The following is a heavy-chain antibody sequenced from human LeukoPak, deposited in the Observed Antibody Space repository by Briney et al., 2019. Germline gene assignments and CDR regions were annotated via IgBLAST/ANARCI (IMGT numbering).Heavy chain of an antibody. CDR1: RCTFSSYT. J-gene: IGHJ4*02. CDR3: ARDGPYYDVLTGYPPFDY. D-gene: IGHD3-9*01. V-gene: IGHV3-30-3*01. Sequence: GGSLRLSCAASRCTFSSYTIHWVRQAPGKGLEWVAVISYDGNNKYYADSVKGRFTISRDSSKNTLYLQMNSLRAEDAAVYYCARDGPYYDVLTGYPPFDYWGQGTLVTVSS. CDR2: ISYDGNNK.